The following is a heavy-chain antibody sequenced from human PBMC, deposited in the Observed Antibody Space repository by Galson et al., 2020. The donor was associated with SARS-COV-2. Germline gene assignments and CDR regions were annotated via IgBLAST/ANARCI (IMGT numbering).Heavy chain of an antibody. CDR2: IYYSGST. V-gene: IGHV4-39*01. D-gene: IGHD1-20*01. CDR3: ARGERITGTRYYHYGMDV. Sequence: SETLSLTCTVSGGSISSSSYYWGWIRQPPGKGLEWIGSIYYSGSTYYNPSLKSRVTISVDTSKNQFSLKLSSVTAADTAVYYCARGERITGTRYYHYGMDVWGQGTTVTVSS. CDR1: GGSISSSSYY. J-gene: IGHJ6*02.